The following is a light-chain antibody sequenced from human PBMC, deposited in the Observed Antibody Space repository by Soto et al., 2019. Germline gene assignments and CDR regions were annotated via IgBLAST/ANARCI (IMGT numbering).Light chain of an antibody. CDR1: SSNIGGNT. Sequence: QLVLTQPPSASGTPGQRVTISCSGSSSNIGGNTVNWYQQLPGTAPKLLIYNNNQRPSGVPDRFSGSKSGTSASLAISGLQSEDEADYYCAAWDDSLNGPVFGGGTKLTVL. CDR3: AAWDDSLNGPV. J-gene: IGLJ2*01. V-gene: IGLV1-44*01. CDR2: NNN.